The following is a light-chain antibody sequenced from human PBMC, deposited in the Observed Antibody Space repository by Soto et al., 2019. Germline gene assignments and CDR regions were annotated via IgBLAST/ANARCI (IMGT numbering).Light chain of an antibody. V-gene: IGKV1-5*01. CDR3: QQYNSYSWT. Sequence: DIQMTQSPSTLSASVGDRVTITCRASQSISTWLAWYQQKPGKAPKLLIYGASSLASGVPSRFSGSGSGTEFTLTISSLQPDDFATYYCQQYNSYSWTFGQGTKVDIK. J-gene: IGKJ1*01. CDR2: GAS. CDR1: QSISTW.